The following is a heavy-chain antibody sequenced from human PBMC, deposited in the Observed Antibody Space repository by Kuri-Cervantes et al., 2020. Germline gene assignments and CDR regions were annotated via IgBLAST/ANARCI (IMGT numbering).Heavy chain of an antibody. CDR1: GFTFSSYW. J-gene: IGHJ6*02. D-gene: IGHD5-24*01. CDR2: IKQDGSEK. V-gene: IGHV3-7*01. CDR3: AREMATTVYYYYYGMDV. Sequence: GGSLRLSCAASGFTFSSYWMSWVRQAPGKGLEWVANIKQDGSEKYYVDSVKGRFTISRDNAKNSLYLQMNSLRAEDTAVYYCAREMATTVYYYYYGMDVWGQGTTVTVSS.